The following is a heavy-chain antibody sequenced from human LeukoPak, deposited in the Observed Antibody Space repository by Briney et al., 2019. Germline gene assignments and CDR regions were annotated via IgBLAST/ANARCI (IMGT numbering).Heavy chain of an antibody. D-gene: IGHD6-19*01. V-gene: IGHV3-66*01. Sequence: GGSLRLSCAASGFTVSSNYMSWVRQAPGKGLEWVSVIYSGGSTYYADSVKGRFTISRDNAKNTLYLQMNSLRAEDTAVYYCARVAPVATKPYDLWGQGTLVTVSS. CDR3: ARVAPVATKPYDL. J-gene: IGHJ5*02. CDR2: IYSGGST. CDR1: GFTVSSNY.